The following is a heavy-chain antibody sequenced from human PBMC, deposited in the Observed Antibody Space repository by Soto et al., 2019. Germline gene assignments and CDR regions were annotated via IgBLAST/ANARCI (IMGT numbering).Heavy chain of an antibody. Sequence: GSLRLSCAASGFTFSNYAMTWVRQAPGRGLEWVSSITGSGGGTYYADSVKDRFTISRDNSKDTLFLQMNSLRAEDTAVYYCAKAGRLVINWFDPWGQGTLLTLSS. D-gene: IGHD2-21*01. V-gene: IGHV3-23*01. CDR3: AKAGRLVINWFDP. J-gene: IGHJ5*02. CDR2: ITGSGGGT. CDR1: GFTFSNYA.